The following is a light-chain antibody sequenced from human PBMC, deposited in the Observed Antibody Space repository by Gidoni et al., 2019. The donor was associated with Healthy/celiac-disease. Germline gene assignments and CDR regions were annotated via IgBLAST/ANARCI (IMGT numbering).Light chain of an antibody. CDR1: SGSIASNY. J-gene: IGLJ2*01. CDR2: EDN. Sequence: NFMLTQPHSVSESPGQTVTISCTRSSGSIASNYVQWYQQRPGSAPTTVIYEDNQRPSGVPDQFSGSIDSSSNSASLTISGLKTEDEADYYCQSYDSSNVVFGGGTKLTVL. V-gene: IGLV6-57*04. CDR3: QSYDSSNVV.